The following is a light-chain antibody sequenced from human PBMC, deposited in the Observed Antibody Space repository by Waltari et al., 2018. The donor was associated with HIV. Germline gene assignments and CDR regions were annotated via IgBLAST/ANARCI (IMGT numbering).Light chain of an antibody. CDR2: TNN. CDR1: SSNIGNNP. J-gene: IGLJ2*01. Sequence: QSVMTQPPSASGTPGQSVTISCSGSSSNIGNNPVNWYQQLPGTAPKLLIYTNNQRPSGVPDRFSGSRSGTSASLAISGLQSEDEADYYCAAWDDSLSGVVFGGGIKLTVL. CDR3: AAWDDSLSGVV. V-gene: IGLV1-44*01.